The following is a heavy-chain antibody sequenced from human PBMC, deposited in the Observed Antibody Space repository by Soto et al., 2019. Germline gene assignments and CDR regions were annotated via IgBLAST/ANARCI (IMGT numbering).Heavy chain of an antibody. Sequence: QVQLVQSGAEVKKPGSSVKVSCKASGGTFSSYAISWVRQAPGQGLEWMGGIIPIFGTANYAQKFQGRVTITAEESTSTAYMELSSLRSEDTAVYYCASPRYTGTVTQYYYYYYGMDVWGQGTTVTVSS. CDR2: IIPIFGTA. J-gene: IGHJ6*02. D-gene: IGHD4-17*01. CDR1: GGTFSSYA. CDR3: ASPRYTGTVTQYYYYYYGMDV. V-gene: IGHV1-69*01.